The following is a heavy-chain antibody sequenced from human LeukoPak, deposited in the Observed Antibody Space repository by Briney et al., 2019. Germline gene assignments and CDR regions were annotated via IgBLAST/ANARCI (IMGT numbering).Heavy chain of an antibody. D-gene: IGHD3-16*01. V-gene: IGHV4-31*11. J-gene: IGHJ4*02. CDR1: GGSISSGGYS. CDR3: ARNYGPFDY. CDR2: IYYSGST. Sequence: SETLSLTCAVSGGSISSGGYSWSWIRQPPGKGLEWIGYIYYSGSTYYNPSLKSRVTISVDTSKNQFSLKLSSVTAADTAVYYCARNYGPFDYWGQGTLVTVSS.